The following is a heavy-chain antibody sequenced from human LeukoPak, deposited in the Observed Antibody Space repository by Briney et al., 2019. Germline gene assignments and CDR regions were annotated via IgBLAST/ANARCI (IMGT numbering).Heavy chain of an antibody. J-gene: IGHJ4*02. CDR3: TRSPQEAAEFDY. D-gene: IGHD6-25*01. Sequence: SQTLSLTCAISGDSFSSNSAAWNWIRQSPSRGLGWLGRTYYRSKWYNDYAISVKSRITINPDTSKNQFSLRLNSVTPEDTAVYYCTRSPQEAAEFDYWGQGTLVTVFS. V-gene: IGHV6-1*01. CDR1: GDSFSSNSAA. CDR2: TYYRSKWYN.